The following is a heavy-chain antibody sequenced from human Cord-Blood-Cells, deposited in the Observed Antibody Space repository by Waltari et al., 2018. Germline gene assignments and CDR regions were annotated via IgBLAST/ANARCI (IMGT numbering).Heavy chain of an antibody. V-gene: IGHV4-39*01. CDR1: GCSLSSSSYY. CDR2: IYYSGPT. D-gene: IGHD3-9*01. Sequence: QLPLQESGPGLVKRSEHLPFTCTVSGCSLSSSSYYWDWSRQHPWKGLEWFGSIYYSGPTYYTTPLKSRVSISVNTSKNRFSLKLSSVTAADTAVYYCASYGSELRYFDWGHATLVTVSS. CDR3: ASYGSELRYFD. J-gene: IGHJ4*01.